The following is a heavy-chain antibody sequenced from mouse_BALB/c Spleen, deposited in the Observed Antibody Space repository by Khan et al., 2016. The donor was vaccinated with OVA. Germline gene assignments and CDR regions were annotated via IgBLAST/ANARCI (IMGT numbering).Heavy chain of an antibody. Sequence: MQLEESGPELVEPGASVKMSCKASGYTFTNYVMHWVKQKPGQGLEWIGYINPYNAGTRYNEKFKGKATLTSDISSTTAYMELSSLPSEDSAVYYCAREASSWDFSFPYWGQGTLVTVST. J-gene: IGHJ3*01. CDR1: GYTFTNYV. CDR3: AREASSWDFSFPY. V-gene: IGHV1S136*01. CDR2: INPYNAGT. D-gene: IGHD4-1*01.